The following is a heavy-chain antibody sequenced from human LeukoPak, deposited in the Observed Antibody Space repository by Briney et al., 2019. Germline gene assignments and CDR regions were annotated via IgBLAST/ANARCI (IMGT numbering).Heavy chain of an antibody. CDR1: GFTFSDCE. CDR2: INNDGSST. CDR3: ARVAYGSGWYADY. V-gene: IGHV3-74*01. D-gene: IGHD6-13*01. Sequence: GGSLRLSCAASGFTFSDCEMNWVRQVPGKGLVWVSRINNDGSSTSYADSVKGRFTISRDNAKNTLYLQMDSLRDEDTAVYYCARVAYGSGWYADYWGQGTQVTVSS. J-gene: IGHJ4*02.